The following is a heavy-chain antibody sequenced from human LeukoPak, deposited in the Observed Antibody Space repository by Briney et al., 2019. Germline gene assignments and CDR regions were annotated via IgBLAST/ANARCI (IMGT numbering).Heavy chain of an antibody. J-gene: IGHJ4*02. CDR1: GFTFSSYG. D-gene: IGHD6-19*01. CDR2: ISYDGSNK. V-gene: IGHV3-30*18. CDR3: AKDSGGSSPAFDY. Sequence: GGSLRLSCAASGFTFSSYGMHWVRQAPGKGLEWVAVISYDGSNKYYADSVKGRFTISRDNSKNTLYLQMNSLRAGDTAVYYCAKDSGGSSPAFDYWGQGTLVTVSS.